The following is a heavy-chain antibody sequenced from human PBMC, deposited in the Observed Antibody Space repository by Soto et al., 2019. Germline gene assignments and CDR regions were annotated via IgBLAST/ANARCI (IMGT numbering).Heavy chain of an antibody. Sequence: EEQLVESGGGLVQPGGTLRLSCAASGFSFTTHSMNWVRQAPGKGLEWVSYISSRSDATYYADSVKGRFTVSRDIGKNSLYLQMNSLRDEDTAVYYCARVSPYGDYDYWGQGTLVTVSS. J-gene: IGHJ4*02. D-gene: IGHD4-17*01. CDR2: ISSRSDAT. V-gene: IGHV3-48*02. CDR1: GFSFTTHS. CDR3: ARVSPYGDYDY.